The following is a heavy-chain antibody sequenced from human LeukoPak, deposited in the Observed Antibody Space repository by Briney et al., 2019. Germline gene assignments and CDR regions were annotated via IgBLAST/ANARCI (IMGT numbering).Heavy chain of an antibody. Sequence: PGGSLRLSCAASGFTFSSYAMSWVRQPPGKGLEWIGEINHSGSTNYNPSLKSRVTISVDTSKNQFSLKLSSVTAADTAVYYCASLVGATIPRGYWGQGTLVTVSS. CDR1: GFTFSSYA. J-gene: IGHJ4*02. CDR3: ASLVGATIPRGY. V-gene: IGHV4-34*01. CDR2: INHSGST. D-gene: IGHD1-26*01.